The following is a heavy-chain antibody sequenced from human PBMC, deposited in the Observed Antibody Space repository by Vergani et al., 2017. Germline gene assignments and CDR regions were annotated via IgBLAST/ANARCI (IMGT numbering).Heavy chain of an antibody. J-gene: IGHJ5*02. V-gene: IGHV4-61*10. CDR2: IYYSGST. CDR1: GGSISSGSYY. Sequence: QVQLQESGPGLVKPSGTLSLTCAVSGGSISSGSYYWSWIRQPAGKGLEWIGYIYYSGSTNYNPSLKSRVTISVDTSKNQFSLKLSSVTAADTAVYYCARDGPDWFDPWGQGTLVTVSS. CDR3: ARDGPDWFDP.